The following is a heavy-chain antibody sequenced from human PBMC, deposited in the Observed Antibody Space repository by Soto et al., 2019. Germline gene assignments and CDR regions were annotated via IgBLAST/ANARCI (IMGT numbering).Heavy chain of an antibody. V-gene: IGHV2-5*02. CDR1: GFSLSTSGVG. Sequence: QITLKESGPTLVKPTQTLTLTCTFSGFSLSTSGVGVGWIRQPPGKALEWLALIYWDDDKRYSPSLKRRLTITTDTSKNQVVLTTTNMDPVDTATYYCARRRRGSSFDYWGPGTLVTVSS. CDR2: IYWDDDK. D-gene: IGHD1-26*01. J-gene: IGHJ4*02. CDR3: ARRRRGSSFDY.